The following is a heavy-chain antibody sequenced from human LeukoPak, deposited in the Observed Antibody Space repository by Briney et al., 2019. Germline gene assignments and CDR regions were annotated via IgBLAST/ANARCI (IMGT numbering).Heavy chain of an antibody. Sequence: GGSLRLSCAASGFTFNSYWMHWVRQVPGKGLVWVSRINPDGSNRNYADSVKGRFTISRDNAENTVYLQLNGLGAEDTAVYYCARGAKGYWYVDLWGRGTLVTVSS. CDR2: INPDGSNR. CDR3: ARGAKGYWYVDL. CDR1: GFTFNSYW. J-gene: IGHJ2*01. V-gene: IGHV3-74*01.